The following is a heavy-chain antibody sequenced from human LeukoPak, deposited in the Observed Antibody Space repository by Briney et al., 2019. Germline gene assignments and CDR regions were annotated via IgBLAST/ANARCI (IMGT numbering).Heavy chain of an antibody. V-gene: IGHV3-21*01. J-gene: IGHJ4*02. D-gene: IGHD2-15*01. CDR3: ATDIVVVVAATDPNDY. CDR2: ISSSSSYI. CDR1: GFTFSSYR. Sequence: GGSLRLSCAASGFTFSSYRMNWVRQAPGKGLEWVSSISSSSSYIYYADSVKGRFTISRDNAKNSLYLQMNSLRAEDTAVYYCATDIVVVVAATDPNDYWGQGTLVTVSS.